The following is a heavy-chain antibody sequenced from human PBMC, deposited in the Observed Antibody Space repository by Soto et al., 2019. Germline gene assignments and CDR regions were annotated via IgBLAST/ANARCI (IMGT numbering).Heavy chain of an antibody. V-gene: IGHV3-43*01. J-gene: IGHJ4*02. CDR2: ISWDGGST. Sequence: GGSLRLSCAASGFTFDDYTMHWVRQAPGKGLEWVSLISWDGGSTYYADSVKGRFTISRDNSKNSLYLQMNSLRTEDTALYYCAKDKRDFWSGYYDYWGQGTLVTVSS. D-gene: IGHD3-3*01. CDR1: GFTFDDYT. CDR3: AKDKRDFWSGYYDY.